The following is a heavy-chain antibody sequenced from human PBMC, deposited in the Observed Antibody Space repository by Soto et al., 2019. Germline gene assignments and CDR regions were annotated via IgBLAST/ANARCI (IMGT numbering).Heavy chain of an antibody. Sequence: GASVKVSCKASGYTFTSYGISWVRQAPGQGLEWMGWISAYNGNTNYAQKLQGRVTMTTDTSTSTAYMELRSLRSDDTAVYYCARDPSRDYYDSSGPPNHWGQGTLVTVSS. J-gene: IGHJ5*02. CDR1: GYTFTSYG. V-gene: IGHV1-18*01. CDR2: ISAYNGNT. D-gene: IGHD3-22*01. CDR3: ARDPSRDYYDSSGPPNH.